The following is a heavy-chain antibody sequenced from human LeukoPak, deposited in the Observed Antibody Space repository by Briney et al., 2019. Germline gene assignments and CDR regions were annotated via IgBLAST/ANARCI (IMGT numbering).Heavy chain of an antibody. Sequence: ASVKVSCKASGGTFSSYAISWVRQAPGQGLEWMGRIIPILGIANYAQKFQGRVTITADKSTSTAYMELSSLRSEDTAVYYCELIGQQLVRGQVDYWGQGTLVTVSS. V-gene: IGHV1-69*04. CDR2: IIPILGIA. CDR3: ELIGQQLVRGQVDY. CDR1: GGTFSSYA. D-gene: IGHD6-13*01. J-gene: IGHJ4*02.